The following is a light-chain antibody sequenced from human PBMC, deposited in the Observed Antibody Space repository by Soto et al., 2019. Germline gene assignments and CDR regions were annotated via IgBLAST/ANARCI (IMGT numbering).Light chain of an antibody. CDR1: SSDVGSYNR. Sequence: QSALTQPPSVSGSPGQSVTISCTGTSSDVGSYNRVSWYQQPPGTAPKLMIYEVSNRPSGVPDRFSGSKSGNTASLTISGLQAEDEADYYCSSYTSSSTLPWVFGGGTKLTVL. J-gene: IGLJ2*01. CDR2: EVS. CDR3: SSYTSSSTLPWV. V-gene: IGLV2-18*02.